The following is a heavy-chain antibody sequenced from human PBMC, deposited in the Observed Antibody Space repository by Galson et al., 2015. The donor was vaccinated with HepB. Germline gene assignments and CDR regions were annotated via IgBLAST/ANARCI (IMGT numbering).Heavy chain of an antibody. CDR3: ATTLGTTGTTPTAFDI. Sequence: SVKVSCKASGGTFSTYPISWVRQAPGQGLEWMGGIIPMFGTANYAQKFQGRVTISADESTSTAYMELSSLRSEDTAVFYCATTLGTTGTTPTAFDIWGQGTMVTVSS. J-gene: IGHJ3*02. CDR1: GGTFSTYP. D-gene: IGHD1-1*01. V-gene: IGHV1-69*13. CDR2: IIPMFGTA.